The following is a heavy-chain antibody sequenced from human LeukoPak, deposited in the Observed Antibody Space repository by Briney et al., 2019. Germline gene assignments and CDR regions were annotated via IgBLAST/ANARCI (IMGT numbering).Heavy chain of an antibody. CDR1: GFTFSSYA. Sequence: GGSLRLSCAASGFTFSSYAMTWVRQAPGKGLEWVSAISGSGGNTYHADSVKGRFNMSRDNSKNTLYLQMNNLRAEDTAVYYCARSALTGTIDYWGQGTLVTVSS. J-gene: IGHJ4*02. D-gene: IGHD1-20*01. CDR3: ARSALTGTIDY. CDR2: ISGSGGNT. V-gene: IGHV3-23*01.